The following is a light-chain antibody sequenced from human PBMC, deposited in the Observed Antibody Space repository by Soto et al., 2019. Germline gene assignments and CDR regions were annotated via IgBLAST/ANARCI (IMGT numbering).Light chain of an antibody. CDR3: AAWDDSLNGVV. J-gene: IGLJ2*01. CDR2: SHN. V-gene: IGLV1-44*01. CDR1: TSNIGSNT. Sequence: QSVLTQAPSSSVTPGQRVTISCSGSTSNIGSNTVNWYHHLPGTAPKLLIYSHNQRPSGVPDRFSGSRSGTSASLAISGLQSDDEADYYCAAWDDSLNGVVFGGGTKVTVL.